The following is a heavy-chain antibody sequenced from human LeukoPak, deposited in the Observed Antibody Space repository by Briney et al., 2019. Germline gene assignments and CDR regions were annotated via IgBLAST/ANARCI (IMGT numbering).Heavy chain of an antibody. D-gene: IGHD4-17*01. CDR3: ASRGDYGDYDYYGMDV. CDR2: INPNSGGT. J-gene: IGHJ6*02. CDR1: GYTFTGYY. V-gene: IGHV1-2*02. Sequence: ASVKVSCKASGYTFTGYYMHWVRQAPGQGPEWMGWINPNSGGTNYAQKFQGRVTMTRDTSISTAYMELSRLRSDDTAVYYCASRGDYGDYDYYGMDVWGQGTTVTVSS.